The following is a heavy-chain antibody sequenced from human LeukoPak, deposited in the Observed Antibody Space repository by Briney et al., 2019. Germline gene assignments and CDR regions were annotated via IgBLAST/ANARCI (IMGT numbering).Heavy chain of an antibody. Sequence: SETLSLTCTVAGGSISSSSYYWGWIRQPPGKGLEWIGSIYYSGSTYYKPSLKSRVTISVDTSKNQFSLKLSSVTAADTAVYYCARMATLAGFDYWGQGTLVTVSS. J-gene: IGHJ4*02. CDR1: GGSISSSSYY. CDR2: IYYSGST. CDR3: ARMATLAGFDY. D-gene: IGHD3-16*01. V-gene: IGHV4-39*01.